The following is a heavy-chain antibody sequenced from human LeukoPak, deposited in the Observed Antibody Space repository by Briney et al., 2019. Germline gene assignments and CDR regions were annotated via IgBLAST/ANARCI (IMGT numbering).Heavy chain of an antibody. CDR3: ARSLCTNGVCYTRLGDY. CDR2: IYPNSGAT. Sequence: GASVKVSCKASGYTFTGYYMHWVRQAPGQGLEWMGYIYPNSGATKYAQKFQGRVTMTRDTSISTVYMELSRLRSDDTAVYYCARSLCTNGVCYTRLGDYWGQGTLVTVSS. CDR1: GYTFTGYY. V-gene: IGHV1-2*02. J-gene: IGHJ4*02. D-gene: IGHD2-8*01.